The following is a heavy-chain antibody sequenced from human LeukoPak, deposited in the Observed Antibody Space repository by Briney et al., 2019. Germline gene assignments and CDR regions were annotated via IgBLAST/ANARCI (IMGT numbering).Heavy chain of an antibody. CDR2: INPNSGGT. V-gene: IGHV1-2*06. CDR1: GYTFTGYY. J-gene: IGHJ4*02. CDR3: ARGRNYYLSDDY. Sequence: GVSVKVSCKASGYTFTGYYTHWVRQAPGQGLEWMGRINPNSGGTNYAQKFQGRVTMTRDTSISTAYMELSRLRSDDTAVYYCARGRNYYLSDDYWGQGTLVTVSS. D-gene: IGHD1-7*01.